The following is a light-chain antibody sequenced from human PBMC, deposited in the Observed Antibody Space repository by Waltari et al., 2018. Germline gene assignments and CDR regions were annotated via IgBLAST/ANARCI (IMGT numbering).Light chain of an antibody. CDR3: SSYTSSSTYV. Sequence: QSALTQPASVSGSPGQAITISCTGTISDVGCYNYFSWYQQHPGKAPKRMIYDVSKRPSGVSNRFSGSKSGNTASLTISGLQAEDEADYYCSSYTSSSTYVFGTGTKVTVL. V-gene: IGLV2-14*01. J-gene: IGLJ1*01. CDR2: DVS. CDR1: ISDVGCYNY.